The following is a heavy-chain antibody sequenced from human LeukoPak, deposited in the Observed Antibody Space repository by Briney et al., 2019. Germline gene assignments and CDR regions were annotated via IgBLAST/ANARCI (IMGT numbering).Heavy chain of an antibody. Sequence: PGRYLRLSCAASGFTFSSYGMHWVRQAPGKGLEWVAVISYDGSNKYYADSVKGRFTISRDNSKNTLYLQMNSLRAEDTAVYYCAKGVIGVVPAALYYYGMDVWGQGTTVTVSS. V-gene: IGHV3-30*18. CDR2: ISYDGSNK. J-gene: IGHJ6*02. CDR1: GFTFSSYG. D-gene: IGHD2-2*01. CDR3: AKGVIGVVPAALYYYGMDV.